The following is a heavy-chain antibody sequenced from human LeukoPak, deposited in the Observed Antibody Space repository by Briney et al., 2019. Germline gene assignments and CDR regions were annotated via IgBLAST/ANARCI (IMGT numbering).Heavy chain of an antibody. CDR1: GGSISSGDYY. J-gene: IGHJ3*02. D-gene: IGHD6-19*01. V-gene: IGHV4-30-4*08. Sequence: SETLSLTCTVSGGSISSGDYYWSWIRQPPGKGLEWIGYIYYSGSTYYNPSLKSRVTISVDTSKNQFSLKLSSVTAADTAVYYCARLRAMPFRAVAGPRRDAFDIWGQGTMVTVSS. CDR2: IYYSGST. CDR3: ARLRAMPFRAVAGPRRDAFDI.